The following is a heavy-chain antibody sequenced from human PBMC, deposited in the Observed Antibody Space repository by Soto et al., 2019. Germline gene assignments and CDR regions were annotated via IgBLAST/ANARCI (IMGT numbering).Heavy chain of an antibody. D-gene: IGHD3-10*01. J-gene: IGHJ5*02. CDR2: INHSGST. V-gene: IGHV4-34*01. Sequence: RSLTCAVYGGSFSGYYWSWIRQPPGKGLEWIGEINHSGSTNYNPSLKSRVTISVDTSKNQFSLKLSSVTAADTAVYYCARPTYYYGSGSYSPCFDPWGQGTLVTVSS. CDR1: GGSFSGYY. CDR3: ARPTYYYGSGSYSPCFDP.